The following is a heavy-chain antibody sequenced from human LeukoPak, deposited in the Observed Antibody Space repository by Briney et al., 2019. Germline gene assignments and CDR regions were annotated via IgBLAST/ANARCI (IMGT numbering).Heavy chain of an antibody. CDR2: IYYSGST. CDR3: ARAITWRVAVAGRRVWFDP. J-gene: IGHJ5*02. CDR1: GGSISSYY. V-gene: IGHV4-59*01. D-gene: IGHD6-19*01. Sequence: SETLSLTCTVSGGSISSYYWSWIRQPPGKGLEWIGYIYYSGSTNYNPSLKSRVTISVDTSKNQFSLKLSSVTAADTAVYYCARAITWRVAVAGRRVWFDPWGQGTLVTVSS.